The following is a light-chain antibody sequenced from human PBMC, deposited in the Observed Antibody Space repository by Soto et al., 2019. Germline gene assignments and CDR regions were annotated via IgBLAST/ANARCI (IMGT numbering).Light chain of an antibody. V-gene: IGKV3-11*01. CDR1: QSMSRY. Sequence: EIVLTQSPATLSLSPGERATLSCRASQSMSRYLGWYQQKPGQAPRLLIYDASNRAAGIPARFSGSGSGTDFTLSISSLEPEDFAVYYCQQRIKWPLTFGEFTQVEI. CDR3: QQRIKWPLT. CDR2: DAS. J-gene: IGKJ4*01.